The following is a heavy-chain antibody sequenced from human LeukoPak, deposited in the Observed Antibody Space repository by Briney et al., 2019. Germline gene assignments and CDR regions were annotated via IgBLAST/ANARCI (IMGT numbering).Heavy chain of an antibody. CDR1: GYTFTGYY. CDR2: INPNSGGT. CDR3: AREVGGYCSSTSCSSRTLFDY. J-gene: IGHJ4*02. V-gene: IGHV1-2*04. Sequence: ASVKVSCKASGYTFTGYYMHWVRQAPGQGLEWMGWINPNSGGTNYAQKFQGWVTMTRDTSISTAYMELSRLRSDDTAVYYCAREVGGYCSSTSCSSRTLFDYWGQGTLVTVSS. D-gene: IGHD2-2*03.